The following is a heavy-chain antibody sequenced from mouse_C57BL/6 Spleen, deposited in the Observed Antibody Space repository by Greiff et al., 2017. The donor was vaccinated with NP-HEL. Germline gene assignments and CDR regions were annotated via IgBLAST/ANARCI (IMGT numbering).Heavy chain of an antibody. D-gene: IGHD3-2*02. CDR1: GYTFTEYT. V-gene: IGHV1-62-2*01. Sequence: VQLQQSGAELVKPGASVKLSCKASGYTFTEYTIHWVKQRSGQGLEWIGWFYPGSGSIKYNEKFKDKATLTADKSSSTVYMELSRLTSEDSAVYFCARHEVKPYSSGYPFFDYWGQGTTLTVSS. CDR3: ARHEVKPYSSGYPFFDY. J-gene: IGHJ2*01. CDR2: FYPGSGSI.